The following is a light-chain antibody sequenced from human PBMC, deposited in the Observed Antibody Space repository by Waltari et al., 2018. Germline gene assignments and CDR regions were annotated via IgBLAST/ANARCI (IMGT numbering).Light chain of an antibody. Sequence: DIQMTQSPSSVSASVGDRVTITCRASRDISSWLAWYQQKPGTAPKLLIHAVSSLQSGIQSRFSGSGSGTYFTLTISSLQPEDFAIYYCQQGHGLPLTFGGGTKVEIK. V-gene: IGKV1-12*01. J-gene: IGKJ4*01. CDR2: AVS. CDR3: QQGHGLPLT. CDR1: RDISSW.